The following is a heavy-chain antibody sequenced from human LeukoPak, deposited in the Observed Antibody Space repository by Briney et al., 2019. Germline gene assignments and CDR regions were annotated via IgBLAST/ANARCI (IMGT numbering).Heavy chain of an antibody. CDR2: INHSGST. CDR1: GGSVNSGNYY. D-gene: IGHD2-2*01. V-gene: IGHV4-39*07. CDR3: ARRRSSTSLWYFDL. J-gene: IGHJ2*01. Sequence: PSETLSLTCTVSGGSVNSGNYYWSWIRQPPGKGLEWIGEINHSGSTNYNPSLKSRVTISVDTSKNQFSLKLSSVTAADTAVYYCARRRSSTSLWYFDLWGRGTLVTVSS.